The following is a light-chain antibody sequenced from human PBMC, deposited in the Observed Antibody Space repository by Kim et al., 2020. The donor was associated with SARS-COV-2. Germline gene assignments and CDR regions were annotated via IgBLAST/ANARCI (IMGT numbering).Light chain of an antibody. CDR1: QSISSW. CDR2: DAS. J-gene: IGKJ2*01. Sequence: SASVGDRVTITCRASQSISSWLAWYQQKPGKAPKLLIYDASSLESGVPSRFSGSGSGTEFTLTISSLQPDDFATYYCQQHNSYLYTFGQGTKLEI. CDR3: QQHNSYLYT. V-gene: IGKV1-5*01.